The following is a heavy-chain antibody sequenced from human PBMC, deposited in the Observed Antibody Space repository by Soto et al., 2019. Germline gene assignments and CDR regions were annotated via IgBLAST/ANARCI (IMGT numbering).Heavy chain of an antibody. CDR1: GGSISSSSYY. CDR3: ARLGYCSSTSWKEPQRCYYYMDV. Sequence: SETLSLTCTVSGGSISSSSYYWGWIRQPPGKGLEWIGSIYYSGSTYYNPSLKSRVTISVDTSKNQFSLKLSSVTAADTAVYYCARLGYCSSTSWKEPQRCYYYMDVWGKGTTVTVSS. V-gene: IGHV4-39*01. D-gene: IGHD2-2*01. J-gene: IGHJ6*03. CDR2: IYYSGST.